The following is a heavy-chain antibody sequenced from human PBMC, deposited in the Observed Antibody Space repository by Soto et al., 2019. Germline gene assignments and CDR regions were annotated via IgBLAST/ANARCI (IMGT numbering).Heavy chain of an antibody. CDR1: GYTFTSYD. D-gene: IGHD6-13*01. V-gene: IGHV1-8*01. Sequence: ASVKVSCKASGYTFTSYDINWVRQATGQGLEWMGWMNPNSGNTGYAQKFQGRVTMTRNTSISTAYMELSSLRSEDTAVYYCARVGTGAAWYQWFGPWGQGTLVTVSS. CDR2: MNPNSGNT. J-gene: IGHJ5*02. CDR3: ARVGTGAAWYQWFGP.